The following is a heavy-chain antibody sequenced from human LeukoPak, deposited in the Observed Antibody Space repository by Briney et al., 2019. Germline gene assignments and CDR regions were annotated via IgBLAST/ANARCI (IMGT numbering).Heavy chain of an antibody. D-gene: IGHD5-18*01. V-gene: IGHV4-59*01. CDR3: ATNFGYSYGLDY. CDR1: GGSISSYY. Sequence: SETLSLTCTVSGGSISSYYWSWIRQPPGKGLEWIGYIYYSGSTNYNPSLKSRVTISVDTSKNQFSLKLSSVTAADTAVYYCATNFGYSYGLDYWGQGTLVTVSS. CDR2: IYYSGST. J-gene: IGHJ4*02.